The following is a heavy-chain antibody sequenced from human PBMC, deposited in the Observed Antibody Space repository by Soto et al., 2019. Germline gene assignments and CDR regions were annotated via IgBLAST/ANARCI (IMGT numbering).Heavy chain of an antibody. CDR3: ATTGRDYYGSGSYYIVY. V-gene: IGHV3-23*01. Sequence: GFLRVSGAVAGLTFSSYAMSWVRQAPGKGLELVSAISGSGGSTYYADSVKGRFTISRDNSKNTLYPQMNRLRAEDTAVYYCATTGRDYYGSGSYYIVYWGQGTLVTGSS. CDR1: GLTFSSYA. CDR2: ISGSGGST. D-gene: IGHD3-10*01. J-gene: IGHJ4*02.